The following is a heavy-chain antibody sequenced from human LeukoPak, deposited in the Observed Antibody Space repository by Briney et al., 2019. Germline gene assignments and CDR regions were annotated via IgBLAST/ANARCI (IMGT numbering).Heavy chain of an antibody. CDR2: ISYDGSNK. CDR3: ARDYCSSTTCLDY. V-gene: IGHV3-30*14. CDR1: GFTFSSYT. J-gene: IGHJ4*02. Sequence: GGSLRLSCAASGFTFSSYTMHWVRQAPGKGLEWVAVISYDGSNKYYADSVKGRFTISRDDSKNMVYLQMNSLRVEDTAVYYCARDYCSSTTCLDYWGQGVLVTVSS. D-gene: IGHD2-2*01.